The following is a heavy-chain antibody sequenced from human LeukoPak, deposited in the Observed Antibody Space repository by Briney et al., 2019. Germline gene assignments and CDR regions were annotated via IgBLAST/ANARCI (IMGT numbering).Heavy chain of an antibody. D-gene: IGHD1-7*01. CDR3: ARGNWNWSKYSMDV. V-gene: IGHV3-13*01. CDR1: GFTFSSYD. J-gene: IGHJ6*02. Sequence: GGSLRLSCAASGFTFSSYDMHWVRQATGKGLEWVSAIGTAGDTYYPGSVKGRFTISRENAKNSLYLQMNSLRAEDTAVYYCARGNWNWSKYSMDVWGQGTTVIVSS. CDR2: IGTAGDT.